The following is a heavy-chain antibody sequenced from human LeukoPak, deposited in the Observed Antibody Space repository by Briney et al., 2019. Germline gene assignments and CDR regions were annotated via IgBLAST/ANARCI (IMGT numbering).Heavy chain of an antibody. CDR1: GFTVSSNY. Sequence: PGGSLRLSCAASGFTVSSNYMSWVRQAPGKGLEWVSIIYSGGSTYYADSVKGRFAISRDNSKNTLYLQMNSLRAEDTAVYYRAREEAAMDAFDIWGQGTMVTVSS. D-gene: IGHD5-18*01. J-gene: IGHJ3*02. CDR3: AREEAAMDAFDI. CDR2: IYSGGST. V-gene: IGHV3-66*01.